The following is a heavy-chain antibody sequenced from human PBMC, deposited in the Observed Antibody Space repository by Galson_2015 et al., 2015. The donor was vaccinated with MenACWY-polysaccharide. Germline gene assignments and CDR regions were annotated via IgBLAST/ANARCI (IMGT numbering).Heavy chain of an antibody. CDR1: GFTFGDYA. J-gene: IGHJ4*02. CDR3: TRAGEPYGDYSDY. CDR2: IRSNACGGTT. Sequence: SLRLSCAASGFTFGDYAMSWFRQAPGKGLEWVGFIRSNACGGTTEYDASVKGRFTISRDDSKSIAYLQMNSLKTEDTAVYYCTRAGEPYGDYSDYWGQGTLVTVSS. V-gene: IGHV3-49*03. D-gene: IGHD4-17*01.